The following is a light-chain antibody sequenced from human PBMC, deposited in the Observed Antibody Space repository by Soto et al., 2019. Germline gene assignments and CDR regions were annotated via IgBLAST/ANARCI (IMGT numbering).Light chain of an antibody. J-gene: IGKJ2*01. CDR3: LQYYNSPYT. CDR2: WAS. CDR1: QSILYNSNNKNY. Sequence: DIVMTQSPDSLAVSLGERATINCKSSQSILYNSNNKNYLAWYQQKSGQPPKLLFYWASTRESGVPDRFGGSGSGTDFTLTISSLQAEDVPVYYCLQYYNSPYTFGQGTKLEMK. V-gene: IGKV4-1*01.